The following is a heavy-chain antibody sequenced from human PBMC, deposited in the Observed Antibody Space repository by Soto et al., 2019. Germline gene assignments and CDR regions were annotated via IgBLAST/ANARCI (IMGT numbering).Heavy chain of an antibody. CDR3: AKDLVLGEWVLIFDY. CDR2: ISGSGGST. CDR1: GFTFSSYA. D-gene: IGHD2-8*01. V-gene: IGHV3-23*01. J-gene: IGHJ4*02. Sequence: PGGSLRLSCAASGFTFSSYAMSWVRQAPGKGLEWVSAISGSGGSTYYADSVKGRFTISRDNSKNTLYLQMNSLRAEDTAVYYCAKDLVLGEWVLIFDYWGEGTLVTVSS.